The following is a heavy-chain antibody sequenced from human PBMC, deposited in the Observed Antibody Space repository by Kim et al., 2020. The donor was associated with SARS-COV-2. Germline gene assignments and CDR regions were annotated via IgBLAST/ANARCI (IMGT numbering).Heavy chain of an antibody. J-gene: IGHJ4*02. CDR1: GGTFSSYA. CDR2: IIPIFGTA. V-gene: IGHV1-69*13. CDR3: AGDLNGSGSYYRTRFDY. Sequence: SVKVSCKASGGTFSSYAISWVRQAPGQGLEWMGGIIPIFGTANYAQKFQGRVTITADESTSTAYMELSSLRSEDTAVYYCAGDLNGSGSYYRTRFDYWGQGTLVTVSS. D-gene: IGHD3-10*01.